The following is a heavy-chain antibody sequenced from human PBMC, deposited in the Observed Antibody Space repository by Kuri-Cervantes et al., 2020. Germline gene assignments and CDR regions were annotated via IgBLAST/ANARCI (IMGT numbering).Heavy chain of an antibody. J-gene: IGHJ6*03. CDR1: GFSFSDYY. CDR3: ARDRSMMVQPDQGHSYFYYMDV. D-gene: IGHD1-1*01. Sequence: GGSLRLSCAVAGFSFSDYYMNWIRQVPGKGLEWVAHISSSGSTVFYADSVKGRFSISRDNAKNSLYLQMNSLRPEDTAVYYCARDRSMMVQPDQGHSYFYYMDVWGKGTTVTVSS. CDR2: ISSSGSTV. V-gene: IGHV3-11*04.